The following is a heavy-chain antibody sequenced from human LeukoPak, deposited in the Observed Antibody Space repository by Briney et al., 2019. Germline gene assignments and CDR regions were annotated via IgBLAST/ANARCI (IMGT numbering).Heavy chain of an antibody. D-gene: IGHD5-12*01. CDR2: ISDYNGVRDT. J-gene: IGHJ4*02. CDR1: GYTFTRYG. V-gene: IGHV1-18*01. CDR3: ARGRGYSGYALDY. Sequence: ASVKVSCKASGYTFTRYGISWVRQAPGQGLEWMAWISDYNGVRDTYYAQKVQGRVTLTTDASTTTAYMEWRSLRSDDTAIYYCARGRGYSGYALDYWGQGTQVTVSS.